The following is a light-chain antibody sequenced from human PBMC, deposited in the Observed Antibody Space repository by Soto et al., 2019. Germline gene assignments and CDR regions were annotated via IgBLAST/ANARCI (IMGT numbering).Light chain of an antibody. J-gene: IGKJ1*01. CDR1: QSFSSSY. V-gene: IGKV3-20*01. CDR3: QQYGSSPGT. Sequence: EIGLTQSPGTLSLYTGERATLSCRASQSFSSSYLAWYQQKPGQAPRLLIYGASSRATGIPDRFSGSGSGTDFTLTISRLEPEDFAVYYCQQYGSSPGTFGQGTKVDI. CDR2: GAS.